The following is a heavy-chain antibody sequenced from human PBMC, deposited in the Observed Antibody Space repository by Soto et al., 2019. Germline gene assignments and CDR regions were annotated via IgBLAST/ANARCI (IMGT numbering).Heavy chain of an antibody. CDR3: ARLRRDWGDAFEL. CDR1: GGSFGSSA. D-gene: IGHD3-16*01. Sequence: QVQLVQSGADVKKPGSSVNVSCKTSGGSFGSSAISWVRQAPAQGLEWMGVIIPVFDKANYAQNFQGRLTITADELTGTVFMELSSLRSEDTAVYFCARLRRDWGDAFELWGLGTFVTVSS. V-gene: IGHV1-69*01. J-gene: IGHJ3*01. CDR2: IIPVFDKA.